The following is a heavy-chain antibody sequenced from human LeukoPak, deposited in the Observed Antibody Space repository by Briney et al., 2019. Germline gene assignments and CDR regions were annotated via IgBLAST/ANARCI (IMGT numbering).Heavy chain of an antibody. CDR1: GFTVNRSY. CDR2: IYSGGSR. CDR3: ARDFGYYGSGTSDI. D-gene: IGHD3-10*01. J-gene: IGHJ3*02. V-gene: IGHV3-53*01. Sequence: PGGSLRLSCAASGFTVNRSYMSWVRRAPGKGLEWVSVIYSGGSRYYADSVQGRFTISRDNSKNTVFLQMNSLRAEDTAMYYCARDFGYYGSGTSDIWGQGTMVTVSS.